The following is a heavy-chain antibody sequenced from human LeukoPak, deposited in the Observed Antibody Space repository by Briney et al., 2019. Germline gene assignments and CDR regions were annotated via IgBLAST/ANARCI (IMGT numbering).Heavy chain of an antibody. J-gene: IGHJ4*02. CDR1: GFTFSSYA. CDR3: ARDLDDYYDSSGYGDY. D-gene: IGHD3-22*01. CDR2: ISYDGSNK. Sequence: GGSLRLSCAASGFTFSSYAMTWVRQAPGKGLEWVAVISYDGSNKYYADSVKGRFTISRDNSKNTLYLQMNSLRAEDTAVYYCARDLDDYYDSSGYGDYWGQGTLVTVSS. V-gene: IGHV3-30-3*01.